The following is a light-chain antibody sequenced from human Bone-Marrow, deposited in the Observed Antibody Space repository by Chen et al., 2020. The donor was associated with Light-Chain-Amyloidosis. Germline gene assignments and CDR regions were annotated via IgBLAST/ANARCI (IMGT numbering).Light chain of an antibody. Sequence: QSALTQPASVSGSPGQSITISCTGTSSDVGGYKYVSGYQQYPGKAPKLMIYEVTNRPSGVPDRFSGSKSGNTASLTISGLQAEDEADYYCSSHRSTTAPHVVFGGGTKLTVL. CDR1: SSDVGGYKY. CDR3: SSHRSTTAPHVV. CDR2: EVT. V-gene: IGLV2-14*01. J-gene: IGLJ2*01.